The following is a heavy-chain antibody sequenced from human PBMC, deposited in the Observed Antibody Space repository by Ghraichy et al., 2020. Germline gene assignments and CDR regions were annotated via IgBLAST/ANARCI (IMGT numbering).Heavy chain of an antibody. J-gene: IGHJ4*02. CDR2: IRQDGNEK. CDR1: GFTFSAYW. Sequence: GGSLRLSCVASGFTFSAYWMTWVRQAPGKGLEWVANIRQDGNEKYYVDSVKGRFTISRDNAKNSLYLQMNSLRAEDTAIYYCASSLSPVDTAMFPLGYWGQGTLVTVSS. D-gene: IGHD5-18*01. CDR3: ASSLSPVDTAMFPLGY. V-gene: IGHV3-7*03.